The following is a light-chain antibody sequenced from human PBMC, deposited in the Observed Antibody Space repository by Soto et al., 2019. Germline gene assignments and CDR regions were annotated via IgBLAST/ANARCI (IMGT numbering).Light chain of an antibody. CDR3: ISYTTRSTYV. J-gene: IGLJ1*01. CDR1: SSDVGAYNY. V-gene: IGLV2-14*01. Sequence: QSVLTQPASVSGSPGQSIAISCTGTSSDVGAYNYVSWYQQHPAKAPKLMIYDVTNRPSGVSDRFSGSKSGNTASLTISGLQAEDEADYYSISYTTRSTYVSGSGTKLTVL. CDR2: DVT.